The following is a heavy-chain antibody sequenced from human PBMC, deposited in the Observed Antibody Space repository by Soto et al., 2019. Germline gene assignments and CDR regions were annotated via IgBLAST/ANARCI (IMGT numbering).Heavy chain of an antibody. CDR3: ARWAGGDHGWFDP. Sequence: QVQLVQSGAEVKKPGASVKVSCKASGYTLRSYGISWVRQAPGQGLEWMGWISAYNGNTKDAQKYQGRVTMTTDTXTSTAYMELRSLTSDDTAVYYCARWAGGDHGWFDPWGQGTLVTVSS. CDR1: GYTLRSYG. V-gene: IGHV1-18*01. CDR2: ISAYNGNT. J-gene: IGHJ5*02. D-gene: IGHD2-21*02.